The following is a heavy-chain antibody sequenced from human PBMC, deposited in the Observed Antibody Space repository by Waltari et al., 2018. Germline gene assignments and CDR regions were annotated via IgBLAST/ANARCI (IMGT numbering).Heavy chain of an antibody. J-gene: IGHJ6*02. CDR3: ASGVFVKEYYYYYGMDV. Sequence: QVQLVQSGAEVKKPGASVKVSCKASGYTFTSYGISWVRQAPGQGLEWMGWISAYNGNTNYAQKVQGRVTMTTDTSTSTAYMELRSLRSDDTAVYYCASGVFVKEYYYYYGMDVWGQGTTVTVSS. V-gene: IGHV1-18*01. CDR1: GYTFTSYG. CDR2: ISAYNGNT. D-gene: IGHD3-16*02.